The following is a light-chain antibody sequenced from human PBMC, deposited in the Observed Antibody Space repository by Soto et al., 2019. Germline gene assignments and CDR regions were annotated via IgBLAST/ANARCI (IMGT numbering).Light chain of an antibody. Sequence: QSALTQPASVSGSPGQSITISCTGTSSDVGGYPYVSWYQQHPGKAPKLIIYDVTYRPSGVSNRFSGSKSGNTASLTISGLQADDEADYYCCSSTSANTYVFGTVTKVTVL. V-gene: IGLV2-14*03. CDR3: CSSTSANTYV. CDR1: SSDVGGYPY. J-gene: IGLJ1*01. CDR2: DVT.